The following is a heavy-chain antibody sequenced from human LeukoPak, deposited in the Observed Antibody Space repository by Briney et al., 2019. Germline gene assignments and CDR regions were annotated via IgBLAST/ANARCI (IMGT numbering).Heavy chain of an antibody. CDR2: IIPIFGTA. CDR1: GGTFSSYA. D-gene: IGHD3-10*01. V-gene: IGHV1-69*05. Sequence: VASAKVSCKASGGTFSSYAISWVRQAPGQGLEWMGGIIPIFGTANYAQKFQGRVTITTDESTSTAYMELSSLRSEDTAVYYCARPPVGDVLLWFGEYEYWGQGTLVTVSS. J-gene: IGHJ4*02. CDR3: ARPPVGDVLLWFGEYEY.